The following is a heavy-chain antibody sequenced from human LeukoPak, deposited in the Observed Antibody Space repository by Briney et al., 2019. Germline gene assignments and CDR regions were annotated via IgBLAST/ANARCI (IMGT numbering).Heavy chain of an antibody. CDR2: INPSGGST. V-gene: IGHV1-46*01. CDR3: ARSYSSSSPDDY. CDR1: GYTLTNYY. Sequence: AASVKVSCKASGYTLTNYYMHWVRQAPGQGLEWMGIINPSGGSTTYAQKFQGRVTMTRDTSTSTVHMDLSSLRSEDTAFYYCARSYSSSSPDDYWGQGTLVTVSS. D-gene: IGHD6-6*01. J-gene: IGHJ4*02.